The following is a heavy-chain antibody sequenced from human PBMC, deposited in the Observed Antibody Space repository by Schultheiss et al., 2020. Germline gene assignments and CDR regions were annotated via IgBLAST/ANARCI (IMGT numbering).Heavy chain of an antibody. CDR2: INAGNGNT. J-gene: IGHJ4*02. D-gene: IGHD6-13*01. CDR1: GYTFTSYA. Sequence: ASVKVSCKASGYTFTSYAMHWVRQAPGQRLEWMGWINAGNGNTKYSQKLQGRVTITRDTSASTAYMELSSLRSEDTAVYYCARDPTIIAAAGLFDYWGQGTLVTVSS. V-gene: IGHV1-3*01. CDR3: ARDPTIIAAAGLFDY.